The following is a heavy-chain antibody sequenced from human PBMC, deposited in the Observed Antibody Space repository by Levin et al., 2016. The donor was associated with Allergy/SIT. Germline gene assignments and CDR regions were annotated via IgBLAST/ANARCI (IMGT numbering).Heavy chain of an antibody. CDR3: ARVFDYGLNDAFDI. V-gene: IGHV1-8*01. CDR2: MNPHSGNA. D-gene: IGHD4-17*01. Sequence: WVRQAPGQGLEWMGWMNPHSGNAGFVQKFQDRVAMTRNTSISTAYMELTSLTSEDTAVYYCARVFDYGLNDAFDIWGQGTMVTVSS. J-gene: IGHJ3*02.